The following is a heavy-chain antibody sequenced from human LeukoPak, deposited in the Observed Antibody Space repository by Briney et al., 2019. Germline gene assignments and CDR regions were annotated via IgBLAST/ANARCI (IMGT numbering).Heavy chain of an antibody. CDR3: ARLPLTTVSYYGMDV. Sequence: PSQTLSLTCAVSGGSISSGGYSWGWIRQPPGKGLEWIGSIYYTGSTYYNPSLKSRVTISVDTSKTQFSLKLSSVTAADTAVYYCARLPLTTVSYYGMDVWGQGTTVTVSS. D-gene: IGHD3-10*01. CDR1: GGSISSGGYS. CDR2: IYYTGST. V-gene: IGHV4-30-2*03. J-gene: IGHJ6*02.